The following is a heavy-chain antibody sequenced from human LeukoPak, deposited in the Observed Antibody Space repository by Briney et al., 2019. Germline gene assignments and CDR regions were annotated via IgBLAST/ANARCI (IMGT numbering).Heavy chain of an antibody. D-gene: IGHD3-3*01. CDR3: ARGYDFWSGYGAKGYGMDV. Sequence: SETLSLTCTVSGGSISGHYWSWIRQSPGKGLECIGHIYYSGSTNYNPSLKSRVTISVDTSKNQFSLKLSSVTAADTAVYYCARGYDFWSGYGAKGYGMDVWGQGTTVTVSS. CDR1: GGSISGHY. J-gene: IGHJ6*02. V-gene: IGHV4-59*11. CDR2: IYYSGST.